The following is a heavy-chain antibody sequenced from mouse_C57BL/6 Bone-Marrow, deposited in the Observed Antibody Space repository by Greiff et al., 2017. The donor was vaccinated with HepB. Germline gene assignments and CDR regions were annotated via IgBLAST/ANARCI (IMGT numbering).Heavy chain of an antibody. V-gene: IGHV1-69*01. D-gene: IGHD3-1*01. CDR2: IDPSDSYT. CDR1: GYTFTSYW. CDR3: ARSGCYYFDY. Sequence: QVQLQQPGAELVMPGASVKLSCKASGYTFTSYWMHWVKQRPGQGLEWIGEIDPSDSYTNYNQKFKGKSTLTVDKSSSTAYMQLSSLTSEDSAVYYCARSGCYYFDYWGQGTTLTVSS. J-gene: IGHJ2*01.